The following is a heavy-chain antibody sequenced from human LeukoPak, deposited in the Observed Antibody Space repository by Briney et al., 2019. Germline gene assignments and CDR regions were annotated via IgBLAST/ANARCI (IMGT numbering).Heavy chain of an antibody. J-gene: IGHJ4*02. CDR1: GFTVSSYA. Sequence: GGSLRLSCAASGFTVSSYAMSWVRQAPGKGQEWGSAISGRGGSTYYADSVKGRFTISRDNSKNTLYLQMNSLRAEDTAVYYCAISAYYYDTSGYYSVSYDYWGQGTLVTVSS. CDR3: AISAYYYDTSGYYSVSYDY. D-gene: IGHD3-22*01. V-gene: IGHV3-23*01. CDR2: ISGRGGST.